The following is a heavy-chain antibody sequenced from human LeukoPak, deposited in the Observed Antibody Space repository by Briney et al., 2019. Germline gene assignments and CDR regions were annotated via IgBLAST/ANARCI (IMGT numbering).Heavy chain of an antibody. V-gene: IGHV4-39*07. CDR1: GGSISSYY. J-gene: IGHJ4*02. Sequence: SETLSLTCTVSGGSISSYYWSWIRQPPGKGLEWIGSIYYSGSTYYNPSLKSRVTISVDTSKNQFSLKLSSVTAADTAVYYCARFRYDSSGYYDYWGQGTLVTVSS. D-gene: IGHD3-22*01. CDR3: ARFRYDSSGYYDY. CDR2: IYYSGST.